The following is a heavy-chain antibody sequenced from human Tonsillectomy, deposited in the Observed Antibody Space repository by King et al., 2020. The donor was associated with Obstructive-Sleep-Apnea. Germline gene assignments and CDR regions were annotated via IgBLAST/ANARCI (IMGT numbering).Heavy chain of an antibody. CDR1: GFTFSDYY. V-gene: IGHV3-11*06. J-gene: IGHJ6*02. Sequence: VQLVGSGGGLVKPGGSLRLSCAASGFTFSDYYMSWIRQAPGKGLEWVSYISSSSSYTNYADSVKGRFTISRDNAKNSLYLQMNSLRAEDTAVYYCARDSQQWLGRDPYYYYYGMDVWGQGTTVTVSS. D-gene: IGHD6-19*01. CDR2: ISSSSSYT. CDR3: ARDSQQWLGRDPYYYYYGMDV.